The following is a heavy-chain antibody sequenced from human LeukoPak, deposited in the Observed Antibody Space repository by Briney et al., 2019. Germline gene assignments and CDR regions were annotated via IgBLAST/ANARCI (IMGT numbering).Heavy chain of an antibody. CDR2: ISSSGSNI. D-gene: IGHD6-19*01. CDR3: ARPYSSGWYLDGY. V-gene: IGHV3-48*03. CDR1: GFTFSSYE. J-gene: IGHJ4*02. Sequence: PGGSLRLSCAASGFTFSSYEMNWVRQAPGRGLEGVSYISSSGSNIYYADSVKGRFTNSRDNAKNSLYLQMNSLRAEDTAVYYCARPYSSGWYLDGYWGQGTLVTVSS.